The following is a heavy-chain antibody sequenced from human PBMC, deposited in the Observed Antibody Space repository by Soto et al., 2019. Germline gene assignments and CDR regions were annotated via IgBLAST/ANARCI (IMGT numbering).Heavy chain of an antibody. Sequence: GGSLRLSCAASGFTFSGHGMHWVRQTPGKGLEWVALITSDGSNKFYADSVKGRFTISRDNSKNTLYLQMNSLRAEDTAVYYCAKRGFCSGGRCYSFHFDYWGQGALVTVS. CDR1: GFTFSGHG. J-gene: IGHJ4*02. V-gene: IGHV3-30*18. CDR2: ITSDGSNK. CDR3: AKRGFCSGGRCYSFHFDY. D-gene: IGHD2-15*01.